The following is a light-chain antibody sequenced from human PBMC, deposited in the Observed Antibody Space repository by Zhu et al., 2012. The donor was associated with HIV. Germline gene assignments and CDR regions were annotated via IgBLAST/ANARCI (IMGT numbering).Light chain of an antibody. CDR1: QNLNKN. Sequence: QNLNKNLAWYQQKPGQAPRLIIYDASERATGIPARFSGSGSGTNFTLTINTLEPEDFAVYYCQQCINWPLTFGGGTNVEIK. CDR2: DAS. J-gene: IGKJ4*01. CDR3: QQCINWPLT. V-gene: IGKV3-11*01.